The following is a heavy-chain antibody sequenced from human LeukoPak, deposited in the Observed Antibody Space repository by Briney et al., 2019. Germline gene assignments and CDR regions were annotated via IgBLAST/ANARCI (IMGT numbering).Heavy chain of an antibody. Sequence: GGSLRLSCAASGFTFSSYGMHWVRQAPGKGLEWVAVISYDGSNKYYADSVKGRFTISRDNSKNMLYLQMNSLRAEDTAVYYCAKGLIISGYDFDWFDPWGQGTLVTVSS. V-gene: IGHV3-30*18. CDR3: AKGLIISGYDFDWFDP. CDR2: ISYDGSNK. CDR1: GFTFSSYG. J-gene: IGHJ5*02. D-gene: IGHD5-12*01.